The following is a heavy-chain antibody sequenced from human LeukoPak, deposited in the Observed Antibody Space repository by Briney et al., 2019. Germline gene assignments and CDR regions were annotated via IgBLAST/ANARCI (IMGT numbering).Heavy chain of an antibody. D-gene: IGHD3-9*01. CDR3: AKDTDYYAGLDA. V-gene: IGHV3-7*01. CDR1: GFTFSSYW. CDR2: INHNGNVN. J-gene: IGHJ6*02. Sequence: PGGSLRLSCAASGFTFSSYWMNWARQAPGKGLEWVASINHNGNVNYYVDSVKGRFTISRDNAKNSLYLEMNSLRTEDTALYCCAKDTDYYAGLDAWGQGTTVTVSS.